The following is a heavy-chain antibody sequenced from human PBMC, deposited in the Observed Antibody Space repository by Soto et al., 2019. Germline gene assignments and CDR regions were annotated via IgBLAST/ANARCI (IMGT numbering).Heavy chain of an antibody. D-gene: IGHD4-4*01. CDR2: ISYDGSNK. J-gene: IGHJ4*02. V-gene: IGHV3-30*18. CDR3: AKDRVYINSDYYFDD. Sequence: QVQLVESGGGVVQPGRSLRLSCAASGFTFSSDGMHWVRQAPGKGLEWVAVISYDGSNKYYADSVKGRFTISRDNSKNTLYLQMNSLRAEDTAVYYCAKDRVYINSDYYFDDWGQVTLVTVSS. CDR1: GFTFSSDG.